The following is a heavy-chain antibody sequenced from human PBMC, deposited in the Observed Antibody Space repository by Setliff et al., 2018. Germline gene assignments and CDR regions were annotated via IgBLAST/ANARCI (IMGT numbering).Heavy chain of an antibody. D-gene: IGHD2-2*01. CDR3: ARGIGGYCSSMSCSNESWP. J-gene: IGHJ5*02. CDR1: SGSFSGYF. CDR2: INHSGST. V-gene: IGHV4-34*01. Sequence: TSETLSLTCAVYSGSFSGYFWSWIRQPPGKGLEWIGEINHSGSTNYNPSLKSRVTISVDTSKNQFSLKLSFVTAADTAVYYCARGIGGYCSSMSCSNESWPWGQGTLVTVSS.